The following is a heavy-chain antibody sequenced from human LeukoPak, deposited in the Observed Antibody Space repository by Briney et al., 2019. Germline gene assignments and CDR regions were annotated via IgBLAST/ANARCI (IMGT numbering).Heavy chain of an antibody. CDR1: GDSISSGDYH. V-gene: IGHV4-61*09. CDR2: IDSSGST. J-gene: IGHJ6*03. CDR3: ARVAQSSYYYYYMDV. Sequence: SQTLSLTCSVSGDSISSGDYHWSWIRQPAGKGLEWIGHIDSSGSTAFNPSLKSRVTISIDTSKNQFSLNLSSVTAADTAVYYCARVAQSSYYYYYMDVWGTGTTVTISS.